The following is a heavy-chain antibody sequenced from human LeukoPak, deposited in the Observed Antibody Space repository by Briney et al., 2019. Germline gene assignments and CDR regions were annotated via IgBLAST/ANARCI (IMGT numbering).Heavy chain of an antibody. J-gene: IGHJ4*02. D-gene: IGHD3-22*01. V-gene: IGHV1-18*01. CDR1: GYTFTSYG. CDR2: ISAYNGNT. CDR3: ARTNHYYDSGGYYTPDY. Sequence: ASVKVSCKASGYTFTSYGISWVRQAPGQGLEWMGWISAYNGNTNYAQKLQGRVTMTTDTSTSTAYMELRSLRSDDTAVYYCARTNHYYDSGGYYTPDYWGQGTLVTVSS.